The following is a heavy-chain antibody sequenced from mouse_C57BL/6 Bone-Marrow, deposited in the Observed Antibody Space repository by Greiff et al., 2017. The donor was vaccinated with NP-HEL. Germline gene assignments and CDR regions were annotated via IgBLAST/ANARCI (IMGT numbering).Heavy chain of an antibody. CDR3: ARLEPAFAY. CDR2: IDPSDLYT. Sequence: VHLQQPGAELVRPGTSVKLSCKASGYTFTSYWMHWVKQRPGHVLEWLGVIDPSDLYTNYNQKFKGKATLTVDTSSSTAYMQLSSLTSEDSAVYYCARLEPAFAYWGQGTLVTVSA. V-gene: IGHV1-59*01. CDR1: GYTFTSYW. J-gene: IGHJ3*01.